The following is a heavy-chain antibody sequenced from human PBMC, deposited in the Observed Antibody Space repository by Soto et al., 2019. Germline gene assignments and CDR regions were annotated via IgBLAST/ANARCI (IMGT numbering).Heavy chain of an antibody. CDR3: ARGVFYQGSDSRGYSFDAFDF. D-gene: IGHD3-22*01. J-gene: IGHJ3*01. Sequence: QVQLVQSGAEVKKPGASVKVSCKASGYTFTSSGMSWVRQAPGQGLEWMGWISAHTGSSEYAQRFQGRVTMTTDRSTSTAYMELRSLRSDDTAVYYCARGVFYQGSDSRGYSFDAFDFWGPGTLVTVSS. V-gene: IGHV1-18*01. CDR1: GYTFTSSG. CDR2: ISAHTGSS.